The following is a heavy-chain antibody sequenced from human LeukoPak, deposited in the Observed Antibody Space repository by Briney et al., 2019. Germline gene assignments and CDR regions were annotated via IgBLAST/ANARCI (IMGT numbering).Heavy chain of an antibody. Sequence: PGGSLRLSCAASGFTFSIYAMCWVRQAPGKGLEWVSSITITGDKTHYADSVKGRFTISRDNSNNTLYLQMISLRAEDTAVYYCAKRGSRMAGTDWFDPWGQGTLVTVSS. CDR1: GFTFSIYA. CDR3: AKRGSRMAGTDWFDP. CDR2: ITITGDKT. J-gene: IGHJ5*02. V-gene: IGHV3-23*01. D-gene: IGHD6-19*01.